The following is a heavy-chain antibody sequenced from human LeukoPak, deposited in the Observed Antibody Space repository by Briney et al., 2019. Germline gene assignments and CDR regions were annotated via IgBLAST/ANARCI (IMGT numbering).Heavy chain of an antibody. CDR1: GGSFSGYY. CDR3: ARISGSPHFHY. Sequence: SETLSLTCAVYGGSFSGYYWSWIRQPPGKGLEWIGSIYYSGSTYYNPSLKSRVTISVDTSKNQFSLKLSSVTAADTAVYYCARISGSPHFHYWGQGTLVTVSS. J-gene: IGHJ4*02. V-gene: IGHV4-34*01. D-gene: IGHD1-26*01. CDR2: IYYSGST.